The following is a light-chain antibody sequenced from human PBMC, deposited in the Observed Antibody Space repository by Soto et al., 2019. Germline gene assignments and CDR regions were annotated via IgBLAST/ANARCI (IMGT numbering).Light chain of an antibody. CDR2: RVS. Sequence: DVVVTQSPLSLPVILGQPASISCRCSQSLAHIDGNTYLNWFHQRPGQSPRRLIYRVSNRDSGVPDRFSGSGSGTDFTLEITRVEAEDVGIYFCMEGTHWPYTFGQGTQLEIK. V-gene: IGKV2-30*02. J-gene: IGKJ2*01. CDR3: MEGTHWPYT. CDR1: QSLAHIDGNTY.